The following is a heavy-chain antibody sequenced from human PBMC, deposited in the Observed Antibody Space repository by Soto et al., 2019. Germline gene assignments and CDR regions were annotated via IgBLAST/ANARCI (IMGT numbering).Heavy chain of an antibody. CDR3: ARDKRDLRFLEWSYYFDY. D-gene: IGHD3-3*01. CDR1: GFTFSSYA. J-gene: IGHJ4*02. Sequence: QVQLVESGGGVVQPGRSLRLSCAASGFTFSSYAMHWVRQAPGKGLEWVAVISYDGSNKYYADSVKGRFTISRDNSKNTXXLQLNSLRVEDTAVYYCARDKRDLRFLEWSYYFDYWGQGTLVTVSS. CDR2: ISYDGSNK. V-gene: IGHV3-30-3*01.